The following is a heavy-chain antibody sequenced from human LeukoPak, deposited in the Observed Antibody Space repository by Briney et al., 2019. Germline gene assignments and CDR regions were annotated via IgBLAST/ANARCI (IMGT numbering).Heavy chain of an antibody. Sequence: PSETLSLTCTVSGVSIRGYYWSWIRQPPGKGLEWIGYIYSSGTTNYNPSLKSRVTISVDTSKNQFSLKLSSVTAADTAVYYCARGSGWFNYWGQGTLVTVSS. CDR1: GVSIRGYY. CDR3: ARGSGWFNY. V-gene: IGHV4-59*08. D-gene: IGHD6-19*01. J-gene: IGHJ4*02. CDR2: IYSSGTT.